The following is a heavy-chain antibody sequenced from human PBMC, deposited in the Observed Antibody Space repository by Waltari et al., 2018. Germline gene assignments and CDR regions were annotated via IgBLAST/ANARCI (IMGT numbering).Heavy chain of an antibody. CDR1: GYLFTGSY. CDR2: LNPSSGDT. J-gene: IGHJ4*02. CDR3: ARQYCGTTNCYYFDY. V-gene: IGHV1-2*02. Sequence: QVQLVQSGAEVKGPGASVKVSCKASGYLFTGSYIPWVRKAPGQGLDWMGWLNPSSGDTNYALKFQGRLTVTSDASISTAYMELSRLTSDDTAIYYCARQYCGTTNCYYFDYWGQGTQVTVSS. D-gene: IGHD2-2*01.